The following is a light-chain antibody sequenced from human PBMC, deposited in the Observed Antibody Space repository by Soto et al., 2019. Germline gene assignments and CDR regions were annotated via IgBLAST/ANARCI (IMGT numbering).Light chain of an antibody. J-gene: IGLJ1*01. CDR3: SSYAGSNNYV. Sequence: ALTQPPSASGSPGQSVTISCTGTSSDVGAHNFVSWHQQHPGKAPKLMVYEVSKRPSGVPDRFSGSKSGNTASLTVSGLQAEDEADYYCSSYAGSNNYVFGTGTKVTVL. CDR1: SSDVGAHNF. V-gene: IGLV2-8*01. CDR2: EVS.